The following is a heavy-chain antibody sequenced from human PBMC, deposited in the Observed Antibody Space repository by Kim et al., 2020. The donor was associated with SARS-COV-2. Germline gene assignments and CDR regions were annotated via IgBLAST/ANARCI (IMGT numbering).Heavy chain of an antibody. D-gene: IGHD3-22*01. CDR1: GYTFTSYY. J-gene: IGHJ3*02. Sequence: ASVKVSCKASGYTFTSYYMHWVRQAPGQGLEWMGIINPSGGSTSYAQKFQGRVTMTRDTSTSTVYMELSSLRSEDTAVYYCARDISRNYYDSSGDDAFDIWGQGTMVTVSS. CDR2: INPSGGST. V-gene: IGHV1-46*01. CDR3: ARDISRNYYDSSGDDAFDI.